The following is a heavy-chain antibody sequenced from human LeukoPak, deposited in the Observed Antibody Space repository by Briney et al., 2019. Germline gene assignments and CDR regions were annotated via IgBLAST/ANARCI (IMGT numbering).Heavy chain of an antibody. J-gene: IGHJ3*02. CDR1: GFTFSDYY. CDR3: AGFRGVYGDYAPDAFDI. V-gene: IGHV3-11*01. CDR2: ISSSGSTI. D-gene: IGHD4-17*01. Sequence: GGSLRLSCAASGFTFSDYYMSWIRQAPGKGLEWVSYISSSGSTIYYADSVKGRFTISRDNAKNSLYLQMNSLRAEDTAVYYCAGFRGVYGDYAPDAFDIWGQGTMVTVSS.